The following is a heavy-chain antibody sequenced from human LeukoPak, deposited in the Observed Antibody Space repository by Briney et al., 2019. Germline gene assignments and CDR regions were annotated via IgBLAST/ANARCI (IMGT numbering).Heavy chain of an antibody. J-gene: IGHJ4*02. D-gene: IGHD6-13*01. CDR2: IYYSGST. V-gene: IGHV4-61*01. Sequence: WETLSLTCTVSGGSVSSGSYYWSWIRQPPGKGLEWIGYIYYSGSTNYNPSLKSRVTISVDTSKNQFSLKLSSVTAADTAVYYCAREDGSSWSSFDYWGQGTLVTVSS. CDR1: GGSVSSGSYY. CDR3: AREDGSSWSSFDY.